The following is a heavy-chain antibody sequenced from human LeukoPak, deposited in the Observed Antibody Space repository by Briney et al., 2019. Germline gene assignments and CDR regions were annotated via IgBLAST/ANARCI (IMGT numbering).Heavy chain of an antibody. CDR1: GFTFSSYP. CDR3: ARQYSSTWYAGYYFDY. V-gene: IGHV3-30*04. Sequence: GGSLRLSCAASGFTFSSYPMHWVRQTPGKGLEWVAVISYDGINKDYAESAKGRFTISRDTSTNTLYLQMNSLRPEDTAVYFCARQYSSTWYAGYYFDYWGREPWSPSPQ. CDR2: ISYDGINK. J-gene: IGHJ4*02. D-gene: IGHD6-13*01.